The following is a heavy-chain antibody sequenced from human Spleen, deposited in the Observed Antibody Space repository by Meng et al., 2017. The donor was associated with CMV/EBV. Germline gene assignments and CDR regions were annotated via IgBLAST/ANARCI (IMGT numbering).Heavy chain of an antibody. J-gene: IGHJ4*02. Sequence: GGSLRLSCVVSEFSFSTYSINWVRQAPGKGLEWVSSITSGGYYINYADSVKGRFTISRDNSNNTLYLQMNSLRAEDTAVYYCAKLSSTSWYGDFDYWGQGILVTVSS. CDR1: EFSFSTYS. CDR3: AKLSSTSWYGDFDY. D-gene: IGHD6-13*01. V-gene: IGHV3-21*04. CDR2: ITSGGYYI.